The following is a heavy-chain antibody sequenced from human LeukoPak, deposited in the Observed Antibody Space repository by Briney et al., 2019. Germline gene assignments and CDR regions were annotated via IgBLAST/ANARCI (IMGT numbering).Heavy chain of an antibody. CDR3: ARQSISGSSLSYFDY. CDR1: RGSIRSYY. Sequence: PSETLSLTCTVSRGSIRSYYWSWIRQPPGKGLEWIGNIYDSGSTNYNPSLKSRVTISVDTSKNQCSLKLSSVTAADTAVYYCARQSISGSSLSYFDYWGQGTLVNVSS. J-gene: IGHJ4*02. CDR2: IYDSGST. D-gene: IGHD3-22*01. V-gene: IGHV4-59*01.